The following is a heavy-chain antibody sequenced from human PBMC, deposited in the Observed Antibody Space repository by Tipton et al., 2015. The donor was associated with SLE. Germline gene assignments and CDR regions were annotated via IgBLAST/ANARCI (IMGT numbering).Heavy chain of an antibody. Sequence: TLSLTCTVSGGSVRPYYWNWIRQPAGGGLEGVGRIYTNENTNYNPPPTSPVTMSVDTSKNHFSPKLISVTAADTAVYYCAREFLNPVTTVHYYFDLWGRGTLVTVSS. CDR2: IYTNENT. D-gene: IGHD4-11*01. V-gene: IGHV4-4*07. CDR3: AREFLNPVTTVHYYFDL. J-gene: IGHJ2*01. CDR1: GGSVRPYY.